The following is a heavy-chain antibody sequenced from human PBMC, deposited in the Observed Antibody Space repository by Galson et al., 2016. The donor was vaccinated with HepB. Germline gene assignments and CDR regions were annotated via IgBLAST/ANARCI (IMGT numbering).Heavy chain of an antibody. J-gene: IGHJ5*02. D-gene: IGHD6-13*01. V-gene: IGHV1-3*01. CDR3: TSWRGASWRGASSGWSGPFDD. CDR2: IDPDSGNT. Sequence: SVKVSCKASGYTFVRYPLHWVRQAPGQRPEWMGWIDPDSGNTKYSWSFQGRVTITRDTSASTAYMELSSLTSEDTAVYYCTSWRGASWRGASSGWSGPFDDWGQGTLVTVSS. CDR1: GYTFVRYP.